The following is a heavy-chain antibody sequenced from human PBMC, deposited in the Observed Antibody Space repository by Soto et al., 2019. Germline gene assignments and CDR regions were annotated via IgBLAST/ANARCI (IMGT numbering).Heavy chain of an antibody. CDR1: GFVFSNYA. D-gene: IGHD3-3*01. J-gene: IGHJ4*02. CDR2: ISATSGNT. CDR3: GKGRGGVVITGY. Sequence: GGSLRLSCEASGFVFSNYAMNWVRQAPGKGLEWVSAISATSGNTYYADSVKGRFTISRDNSKNTLFLQINSLTAEDTAVYYCGKGRGGVVITGYWGQGTRVTVSS. V-gene: IGHV3-23*01.